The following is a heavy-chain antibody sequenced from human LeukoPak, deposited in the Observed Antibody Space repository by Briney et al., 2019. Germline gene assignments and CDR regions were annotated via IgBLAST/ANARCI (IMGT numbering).Heavy chain of an antibody. J-gene: IGHJ4*02. D-gene: IGHD4-17*01. V-gene: IGHV4-34*01. CDR1: GGSFSGSFSGYY. CDR2: INHSGST. Sequence: SETLSLTCVVYGGSFSGSFSGYYWSWIRQPPGKGLEWIGKINHSGSTDYNPSLESRVTISVDTSKNQLSLRLYSVTAADTAMYYCARIRSDYFDYWGQGTLVTVSS. CDR3: ARIRSDYFDY.